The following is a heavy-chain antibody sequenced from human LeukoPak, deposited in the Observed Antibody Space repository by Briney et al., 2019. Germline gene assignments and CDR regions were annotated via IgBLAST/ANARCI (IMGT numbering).Heavy chain of an antibody. J-gene: IGHJ3*02. CDR3: ANTVVVPAAMGYDFWSGLYAFDI. Sequence: GGSLRLSRAASGFTFSSYAMSWVRQAPGKGLEWVSAISGSGGSTYYADSVKGRFTISRDNSKNTLYLQMNSLRAEDTAVYYCANTVVVPAAMGYDFWSGLYAFDIWGQGTMVTVSS. CDR2: ISGSGGST. CDR1: GFTFSSYA. V-gene: IGHV3-23*01. D-gene: IGHD2-2*01.